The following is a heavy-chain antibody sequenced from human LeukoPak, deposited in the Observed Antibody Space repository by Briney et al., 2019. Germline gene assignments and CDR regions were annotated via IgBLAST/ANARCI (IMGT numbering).Heavy chain of an antibody. D-gene: IGHD5-24*01. J-gene: IGHJ4*02. CDR3: ARGRRDGYNNYYFDY. CDR2: IYYSGST. Sequence: SETLSLTCTVSGGSISSYYWSWIRQPPGKGLEWIGYIYYSGSTNYNPSLKSRVTFSVDTSKNQFSLKLTSVTAADTAVYYCARGRRDGYNNYYFDYWGQGTLVTVSS. CDR1: GGSISSYY. V-gene: IGHV4-59*01.